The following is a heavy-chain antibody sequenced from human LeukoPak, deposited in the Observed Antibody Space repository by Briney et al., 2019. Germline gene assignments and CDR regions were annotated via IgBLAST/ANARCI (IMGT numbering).Heavy chain of an antibody. CDR1: GYTFTGYY. CDR2: INPNSGGT. D-gene: IGHD3-10*01. V-gene: IGHV1-2*02. Sequence: ASVKVSCKASGYTFTGYYMHWVRQAPGQGLEWMGWINPNSGGTNYAQKFQGRVTMTRDTSNSTAYMELSRLRSDDTAVYYCARVPQYYYGSETGYFDYWGQGTLVTVSS. J-gene: IGHJ4*02. CDR3: ARVPQYYYGSETGYFDY.